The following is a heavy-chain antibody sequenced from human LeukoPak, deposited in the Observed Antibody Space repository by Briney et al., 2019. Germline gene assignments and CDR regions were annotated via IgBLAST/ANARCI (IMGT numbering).Heavy chain of an antibody. J-gene: IGHJ2*01. D-gene: IGHD3-22*01. V-gene: IGHV4-59*01. CDR1: GGSIGSYY. CDR3: ARARYYYDSSGYPYWYFNL. Sequence: SETLSLTXTVSGGSIGSYYWSWIRQAPGKGLEWLGYIYYSGSTNYNPSLKSRVTISVDTSKNQFSLKLSSVTAADTAVYYCARARYYYDSSGYPYWYFNLWGRGTLVTVSS. CDR2: IYYSGST.